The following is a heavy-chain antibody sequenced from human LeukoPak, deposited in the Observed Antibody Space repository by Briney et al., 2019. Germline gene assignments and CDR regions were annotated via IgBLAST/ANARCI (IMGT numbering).Heavy chain of an antibody. Sequence: GASVKVSCKASGGTFSSYAISWVRQAPGQGLEWMGGIIPIFGTANYAQKFQGRVTITADKSTSTAYMELSSLRSEDTAVYYCAREPSRPMVPAGYSSSWYGFNYYYYYMDVWGKGTTVTVSS. D-gene: IGHD6-13*01. CDR3: AREPSRPMVPAGYSSSWYGFNYYYYYMDV. J-gene: IGHJ6*03. CDR1: GGTFSSYA. V-gene: IGHV1-69*06. CDR2: IIPIFGTA.